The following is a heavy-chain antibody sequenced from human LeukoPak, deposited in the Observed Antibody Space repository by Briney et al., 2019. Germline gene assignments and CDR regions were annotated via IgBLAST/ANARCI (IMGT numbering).Heavy chain of an antibody. J-gene: IGHJ5*01. CDR3: VRGNYWFDS. CDR1: GDSVSSNGAA. CDR2: TYYRSKWYD. Sequence: LSQTLSLTCAISGDSVSSNGAAWNWIRQSPSRGLEWLGRTYYRSKWYDDHAVSVKSRITINPDTSKNQFSLQLNSVAPEDTAVYYCVRGNYWFDSWGQGTLVTVSS. V-gene: IGHV6-1*01.